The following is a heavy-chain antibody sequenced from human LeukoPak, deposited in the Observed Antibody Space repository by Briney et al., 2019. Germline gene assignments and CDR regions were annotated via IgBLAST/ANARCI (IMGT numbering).Heavy chain of an antibody. CDR3: TRRLDTIEFDP. D-gene: IGHD3-9*01. V-gene: IGHV1-8*01. J-gene: IGHJ5*02. CDR2: MNPYSGNT. Sequence: ASVKVSCKASGYTFGNHDINWVRQATGQGLEWMGWMNPYSGNTDYAQKFQGRLTMTRDNSIRTAYMELSSLKSEDTAVYYCTRRLDTIEFDPWGQGTLVTVSS. CDR1: GYTFGNHD.